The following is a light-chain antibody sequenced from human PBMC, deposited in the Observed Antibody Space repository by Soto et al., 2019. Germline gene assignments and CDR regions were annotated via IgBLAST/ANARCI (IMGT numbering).Light chain of an antibody. V-gene: IGLV2-14*01. Sequence: QSALTQPASVSGSPGQSITISCTGTSSDDGGYNYVSWYQQHPGKAPKLMIYDVSNRPSGVSNRFSGSKSGNTASLTISGLQAEDEADYYCSSYTSSSIPYVFGTGTKVTVL. CDR2: DVS. CDR1: SSDDGGYNY. J-gene: IGLJ1*01. CDR3: SSYTSSSIPYV.